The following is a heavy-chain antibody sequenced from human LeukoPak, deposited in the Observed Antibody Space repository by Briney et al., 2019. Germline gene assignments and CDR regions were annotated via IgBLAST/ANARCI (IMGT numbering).Heavy chain of an antibody. J-gene: IGHJ6*03. CDR1: GSTFTGYY. CDR3: ARGAGTATYYYYYMDV. CDR2: FNPNSGGT. Sequence: ASVKVSCKASGSTFTGYYMHWVRQAPGQGLEWMGWFNPNSGGTNYAQKFQGRVTMTRDTSISTAYMELSRLRSDDTAVYYCARGAGTATYYYYYMDVWGKGTTVTVSS. D-gene: IGHD6-19*01. V-gene: IGHV1-2*02.